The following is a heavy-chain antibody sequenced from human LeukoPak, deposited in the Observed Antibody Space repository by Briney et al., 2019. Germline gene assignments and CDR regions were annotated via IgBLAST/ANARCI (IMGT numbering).Heavy chain of an antibody. J-gene: IGHJ4*02. CDR1: GFTFSSYA. Sequence: GGSLRLSCAASGFTFSSYAMSRVRQAPGKGLEWVSAISGSGGSTYYADSVKGRFTISRDNSKNTLYLQMNSLRAEDTAVYYCAHRMTTVTTARWYYFDYWGQGTLVTVSS. D-gene: IGHD4-17*01. CDR3: AHRMTTVTTARWYYFDY. V-gene: IGHV3-23*01. CDR2: ISGSGGST.